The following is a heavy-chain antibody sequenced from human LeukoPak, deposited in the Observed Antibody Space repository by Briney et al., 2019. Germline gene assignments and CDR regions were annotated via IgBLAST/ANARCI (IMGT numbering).Heavy chain of an antibody. V-gene: IGHV3-66*01. D-gene: IGHD5-18*01. CDR3: ARGRNVDTSMVNDY. J-gene: IGHJ4*02. Sequence: GGSLRLSCAASGFTVSSNYMSWVRQAPGRGLEWVSVIYSGGSTYYADSVKGRFTISRDNSKNTVYLQMNSLRGEDTAVYYCARGRNVDTSMVNDYWGQGTLVTVSS. CDR1: GFTVSSNY. CDR2: IYSGGST.